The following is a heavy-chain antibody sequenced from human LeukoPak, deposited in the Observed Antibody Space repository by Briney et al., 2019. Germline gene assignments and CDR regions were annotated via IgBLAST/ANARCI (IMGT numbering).Heavy chain of an antibody. CDR2: IYPGDSDT. CDR1: GYSFTSYW. CDR3: ARCIYSGPWFGELFNWFDP. D-gene: IGHD3-10*01. Sequence: GESLKISCKGSGYSFTSYWIGWVRQMPGKGLEWMGTIYPGDSDTRYSPSFQGQVTISADKSIGTAYLQWSSLKASDTAMYYCARCIYSGPWFGELFNWFDPWGQGTLVTVSS. V-gene: IGHV5-51*01. J-gene: IGHJ5*02.